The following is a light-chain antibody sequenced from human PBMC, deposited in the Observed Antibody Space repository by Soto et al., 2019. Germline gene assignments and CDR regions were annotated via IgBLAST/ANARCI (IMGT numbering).Light chain of an antibody. Sequence: EIVMAQSPATLSVSPGERATLSCRASQSVTYRYLGWYQQKPGQAPRLLIYAASTRATGIPDWFSGSGSGTDFTFTISRLEPGDVAVYYCQQYGSSPWTFGQGTKVDIK. J-gene: IGKJ1*01. V-gene: IGKV3-20*01. CDR3: QQYGSSPWT. CDR2: AAS. CDR1: QSVTYRY.